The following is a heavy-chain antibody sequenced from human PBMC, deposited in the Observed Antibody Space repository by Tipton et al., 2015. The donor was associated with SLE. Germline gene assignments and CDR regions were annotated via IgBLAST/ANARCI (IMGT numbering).Heavy chain of an antibody. Sequence: SLRLSCTASGFTFGDYAMSWFRQAPGKGLEWVGRIKSKTDGGTTDYAAPVKGRFTISRDDSKNTLYLQMNSLKTEDTAVYYCTTDGYSSSPGGYWGQGTLVTVSS. CDR3: TTDGYSSSPGGY. J-gene: IGHJ4*02. V-gene: IGHV3-15*01. CDR2: IKSKTDGGTT. CDR1: GFTFGDYA. D-gene: IGHD6-13*01.